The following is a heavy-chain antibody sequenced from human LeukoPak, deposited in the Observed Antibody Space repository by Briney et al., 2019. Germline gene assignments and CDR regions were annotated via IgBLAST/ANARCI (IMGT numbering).Heavy chain of an antibody. CDR2: IWYDGSNK. CDR1: GFTFSSYG. V-gene: IGHV3-33*01. J-gene: IGHJ6*03. CDR3: ARGNPDYYYYYMDV. Sequence: GRSLRLSCAASGFTFSSYGMHWVRQAPGKGLEWVAVIWYDGSNKYYADSVKGRFTISRDNAKNTLYLQMNSLRAEDTAVYYCARGNPDYYYYYMDVWGKGTTVTVSS.